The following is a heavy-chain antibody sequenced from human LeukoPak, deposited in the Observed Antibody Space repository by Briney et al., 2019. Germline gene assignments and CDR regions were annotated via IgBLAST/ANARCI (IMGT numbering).Heavy chain of an antibody. CDR3: ARGGRHHYDILTGYYVY. CDR1: GYTFTSYG. V-gene: IGHV1-18*01. D-gene: IGHD3-9*01. CDR2: ISAYNGNT. J-gene: IGHJ4*02. Sequence: ASVKVSCKASGYTFTSYGISWVRQAPGQGLEWMGWISAYNGNTNYAQKLQGRVTMTTDTSTSTAYMELRSLRFDDTAVYYCARGGRHHYDILTGYYVYWGQGTLVTVSS.